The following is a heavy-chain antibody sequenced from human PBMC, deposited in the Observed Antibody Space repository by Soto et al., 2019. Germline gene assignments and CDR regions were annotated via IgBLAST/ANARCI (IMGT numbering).Heavy chain of an antibody. J-gene: IGHJ4*02. CDR1: GGSISSYY. Sequence: QVQLQESGPGLVKPSETLSLTCTVSGGSISSYYWSWIRQPPGKGLEWIGYIYYSGSTNYNPSLTSRVTISVDTSKNQVSVRLSSVTAADTAVYYCARRWGDYFDYWGQGTLVTVSS. CDR3: ARRWGDYFDY. CDR2: IYYSGST. V-gene: IGHV4-59*08. D-gene: IGHD3-16*01.